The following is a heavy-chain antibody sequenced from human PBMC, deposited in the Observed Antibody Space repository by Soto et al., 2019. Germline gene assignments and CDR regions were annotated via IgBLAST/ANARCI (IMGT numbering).Heavy chain of an antibody. J-gene: IGHJ1*01. V-gene: IGHV3-66*01. CDR2: IHSDNT. Sequence: EVQLVESGGDLVRPGGSLRLSCAASGFTVSSTYMSWVRQAPGKGLEWVSFIHSDNTFYADSVRGRFTISRDNSKNTVSLQMKSLRADDTAVYHCATGRDDGKIHRWGQGTLVTVSS. D-gene: IGHD4-17*01. CDR3: ATGRDDGKIHR. CDR1: GFTVSSTY.